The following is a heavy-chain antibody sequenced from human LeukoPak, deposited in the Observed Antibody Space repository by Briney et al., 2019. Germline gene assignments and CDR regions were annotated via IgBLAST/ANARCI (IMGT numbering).Heavy chain of an antibody. CDR3: VRGDRRDF. V-gene: IGHV3-21*01. J-gene: IGHJ4*02. CDR1: GFTFNTNT. D-gene: IGHD2-21*02. CDR2: IDGSGYST. Sequence: GGSLRLSCTASGFTFNTNTLNWVRQAPGKGLGWLSSIDGSGYSTFYANSVRGRFFISRDNAKKSLSLQMNSLRAEDTALYYCVRGDRRDFWGQGTLVTVSS.